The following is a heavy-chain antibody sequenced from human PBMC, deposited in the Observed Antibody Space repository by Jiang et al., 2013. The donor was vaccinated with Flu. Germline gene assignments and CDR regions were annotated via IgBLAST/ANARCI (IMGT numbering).Heavy chain of an antibody. J-gene: IGHJ3*02. CDR2: ISAYNGNT. D-gene: IGHD2-15*01. V-gene: IGHV1-18*01. CDR3: AYSKGGRLVAATGRDAFDI. Sequence: GAEVKKPGASVKVSCKASGYTFTSYGISWVRQAPGQGLEWMGWISAYNGNTNYAQKLQGRVTMTTDTSTSTAYMELRSLRSDDTAVYYCAYSKGGRLVAATGRDAFDIWGQGTMVTVSS. CDR1: GYTFTSYG.